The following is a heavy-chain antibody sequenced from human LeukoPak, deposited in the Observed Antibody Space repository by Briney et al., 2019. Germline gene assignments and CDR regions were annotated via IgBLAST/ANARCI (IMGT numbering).Heavy chain of an antibody. J-gene: IGHJ4*02. CDR1: GGSISSGSYY. D-gene: IGHD3-9*01. V-gene: IGHV4-61*02. Sequence: PSETLSLTCTVSGGSISSGSYYWSWIRQPAGKGLEWIGRIYTSGSTNYNPSLKSRVSFSVDASKNQFSLRLYSVTAADTAVYYCARHARHYDILTTNGYYFDYWGQGTLVTVSS. CDR2: IYTSGST. CDR3: ARHARHYDILTTNGYYFDY.